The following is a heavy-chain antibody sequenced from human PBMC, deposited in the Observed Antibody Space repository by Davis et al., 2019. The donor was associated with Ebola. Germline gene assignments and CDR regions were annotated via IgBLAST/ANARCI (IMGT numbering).Heavy chain of an antibody. V-gene: IGHV1-18*01. Sequence: ASVHVSCLTSRCTFTNYAVNWVRQAPRQGLEWLGWISAYNGNTNYAQKLQGRVTMTTDTSTSKAYMEPRSLRSDDTAVYYCARDYGVFFDYWGQGTLVTVSS. J-gene: IGHJ4*02. CDR2: ISAYNGNT. D-gene: IGHD4-17*01. CDR1: RCTFTNYA. CDR3: ARDYGVFFDY.